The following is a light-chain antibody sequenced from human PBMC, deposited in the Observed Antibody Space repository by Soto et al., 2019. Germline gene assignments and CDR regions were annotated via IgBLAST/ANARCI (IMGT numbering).Light chain of an antibody. CDR2: AAS. CDR3: QQLNSHPLT. V-gene: IGKV1-9*01. J-gene: IGKJ4*01. CDR1: QGISRY. Sequence: DIPLAQSPSFLSASVGDRVTITCRASQGISRYLAWYQQKPGKAPKLLIYAASTLQSGVPSRFSGSGSGTECTLTLSSLQPADFATYYCQQLNSHPLTFGGGNKVELK.